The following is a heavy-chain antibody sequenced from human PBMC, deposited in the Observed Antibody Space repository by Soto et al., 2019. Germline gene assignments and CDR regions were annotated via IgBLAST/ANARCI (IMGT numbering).Heavy chain of an antibody. CDR1: GGSIRSGGYY. D-gene: IGHD5-18*01. CDR3: ASWDTANPTYYYGMDV. CDR2: IYYSGST. J-gene: IGHJ6*02. Sequence: LSLTCTVSGGSIRSGGYYWSWVRQSPRRGLEWIGNIYYSGSTYYNPSLKSRLTISVDTSKNQFSLNLSSVTAADTAVYYCASWDTANPTYYYGMDVWGQGTTVTVSS. V-gene: IGHV4-31*03.